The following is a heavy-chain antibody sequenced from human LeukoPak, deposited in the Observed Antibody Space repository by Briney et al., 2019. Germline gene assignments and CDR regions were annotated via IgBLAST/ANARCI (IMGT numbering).Heavy chain of an antibody. CDR1: GGSISSYY. Sequence: SETLSLTCTVSGGSISSYYWSWVRQPPGKGLEWIGYIYYTGITNYNPSLKSRVTISVDTSKNQFSLKLSSVTAADTAVYYCARDREYCRTTRCYVGFGWFDPWGQGTLVTVSS. D-gene: IGHD2-2*01. CDR2: IYYTGIT. J-gene: IGHJ5*02. CDR3: ARDREYCRTTRCYVGFGWFDP. V-gene: IGHV4-59*01.